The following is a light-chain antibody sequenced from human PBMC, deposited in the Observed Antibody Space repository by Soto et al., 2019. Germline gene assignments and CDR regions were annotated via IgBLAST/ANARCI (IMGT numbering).Light chain of an antibody. Sequence: EIVLTQSPGTLSLSPGERATLSCRASQSVSSSYLAWYQQKPGQAPWLLIYGASRRASGVPDRFSGSGSGTDFTLTISGLEPEDFAVYYCHQYDSLPFTFCQGTRLDI. CDR3: HQYDSLPFT. V-gene: IGKV3-20*01. CDR1: QSVSSSY. CDR2: GAS. J-gene: IGKJ5*01.